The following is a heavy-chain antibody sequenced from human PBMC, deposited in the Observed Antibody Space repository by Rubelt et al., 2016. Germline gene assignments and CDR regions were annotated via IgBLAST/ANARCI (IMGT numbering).Heavy chain of an antibody. D-gene: IGHD4-11*01. Sequence: EVQLVQSGAEVRKSGESLKISCKGSGYSFTDYWIGWVRQKPGKGLEWMGIIFPRDSDTRYSPSFQGQVTISADPSINTVYVQWTSLKTSDTAMYYCARGSTYFHWGQGTLVTVSS. J-gene: IGHJ4*02. CDR1: GYSFTDYW. CDR2: IFPRDSDT. V-gene: IGHV5-51*01. CDR3: ARGSTYFH.